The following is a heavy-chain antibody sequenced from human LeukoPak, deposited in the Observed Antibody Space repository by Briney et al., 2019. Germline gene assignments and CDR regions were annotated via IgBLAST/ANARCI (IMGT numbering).Heavy chain of an antibody. J-gene: IGHJ6*03. CDR2: IGTASDT. V-gene: IGHV3-13*01. Sequence: GGSLRLSCAASGFTFSSFDMHWVRQPTGQGLEWVSTIGTASDTYYPGSVEGRFTLSRDNAKNSLYLQMNSLTAGGTAVCYCARGPPRGKYYYMDVWGKGTTVTVSS. CDR1: GFTFSSFD. D-gene: IGHD1-1*01. CDR3: ARGPPRGKYYYMDV.